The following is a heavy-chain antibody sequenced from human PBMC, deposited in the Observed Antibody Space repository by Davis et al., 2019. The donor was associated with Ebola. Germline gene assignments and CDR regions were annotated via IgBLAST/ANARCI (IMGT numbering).Heavy chain of an antibody. Sequence: ASVKVSCKTSRYSFTSYDLNWVRQATGQGLEWMGWMNPNSGNTGYAQKFQGRVTMTRNTSITTAYMELSGLSFDDTAVYYCTRGIARRQLGSWFDPWGQGTPVTVSS. D-gene: IGHD6-6*01. V-gene: IGHV1-8*01. J-gene: IGHJ5*02. CDR1: RYSFTSYD. CDR2: MNPNSGNT. CDR3: TRGIARRQLGSWFDP.